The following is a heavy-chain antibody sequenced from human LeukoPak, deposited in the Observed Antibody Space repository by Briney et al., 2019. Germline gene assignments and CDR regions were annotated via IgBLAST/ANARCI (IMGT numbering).Heavy chain of an antibody. CDR1: GFTFSSYA. J-gene: IGHJ4*02. Sequence: PGGSLRLSCAASGFTFSSYAMSWVRQAPGKGLEWVSTISGSGGSTYYADSVKGRFTISRDNSKNTLYLRMNSLRAEDSAVYFCARGSGTSCYSRTDYWGQGTLVTVSS. CDR3: ARGSGTSCYSRTDY. V-gene: IGHV3-23*01. D-gene: IGHD2-2*01. CDR2: ISGSGGST.